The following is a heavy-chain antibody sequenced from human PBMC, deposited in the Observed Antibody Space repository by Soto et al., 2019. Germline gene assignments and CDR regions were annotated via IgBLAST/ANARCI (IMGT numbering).Heavy chain of an antibody. CDR2: MNANSGTT. V-gene: IGHV1-8*02. Sequence: ASVKVSCKASGYTFTSYGISWVRQAPGQGLEWMGWMNANSGTTGYAQKFQGRVTMTRNTSISTAYMELSSLRSEDTAVYYCARAAVATIFRVRYYYYYYMDVWGKGTTVTVSS. CDR1: GYTFTSYG. CDR3: ARAAVATIFRVRYYYYYYMDV. J-gene: IGHJ6*03. D-gene: IGHD5-12*01.